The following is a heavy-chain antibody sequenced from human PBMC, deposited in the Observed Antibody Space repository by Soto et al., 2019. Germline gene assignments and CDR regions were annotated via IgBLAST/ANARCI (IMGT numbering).Heavy chain of an antibody. D-gene: IGHD3-22*01. Sequence: PGESLKISCKGSGYSFTSYWIGWVRQMPGEGLEWMGVSYPGDFDTRYSPSVQGQVTISVAKSIRTAYLQWSSLKATDTATYYCARRYYYDSSGYRLDYWGQGTLVHVSS. CDR1: GYSFTSYW. CDR2: SYPGDFDT. CDR3: ARRYYYDSSGYRLDY. V-gene: IGHV5-51*01. J-gene: IGHJ4*02.